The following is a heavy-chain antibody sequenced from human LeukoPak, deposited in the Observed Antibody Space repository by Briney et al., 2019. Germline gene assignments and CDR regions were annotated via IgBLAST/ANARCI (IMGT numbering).Heavy chain of an antibody. CDR3: ARDKGSYDSSGYYSGVY. CDR1: GGTFSSYA. CDR2: IIPIFGTA. Sequence: SVKVSCKASGGTFSSYAISWVRQAPGQGLEWMGGIIPIFGTANYAQKFQGRVTITADESTSTAYMELSSLRSEDTAVYYCARDKGSYDSSGYYSGVYWGQGTLVTVSS. D-gene: IGHD3-22*01. J-gene: IGHJ4*02. V-gene: IGHV1-69*13.